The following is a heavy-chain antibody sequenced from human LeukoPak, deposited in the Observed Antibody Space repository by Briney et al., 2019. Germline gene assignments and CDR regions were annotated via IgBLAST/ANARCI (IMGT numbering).Heavy chain of an antibody. J-gene: IGHJ6*02. CDR1: GFNFGAYA. CDR3: ARGYGDYPTHYYGMDV. CDR2: IWYDGSNK. Sequence: GGSLRLSCAASGFNFGAYAVSWVRQAPGKGLEWVAVIWYDGSNKYYADSVKGRFTISRDNSKNTLYLQMNSLRAEDTAVYYCARGYGDYPTHYYGMDVWGQGTTVTVSS. D-gene: IGHD4-17*01. V-gene: IGHV3-33*08.